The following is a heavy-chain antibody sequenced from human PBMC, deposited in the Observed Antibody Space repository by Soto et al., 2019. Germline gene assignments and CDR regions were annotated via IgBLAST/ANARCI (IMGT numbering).Heavy chain of an antibody. CDR1: GGTFSSYA. CDR3: ARIWGAGRGLRYGSGSSYGAFDI. V-gene: IGHV1-69*13. D-gene: IGHD3-10*01. CDR2: IIPIFGTA. Sequence: SVKVSCKASGGTFSSYAISWVRQAPGQGLEWMGGIIPIFGTANYAQKFQGRVTITADESTSTAYMELSSLRTEDTAVYYCARIWGAGRGLRYGSGSSYGAFDIWGQGTMVTVSS. J-gene: IGHJ3*02.